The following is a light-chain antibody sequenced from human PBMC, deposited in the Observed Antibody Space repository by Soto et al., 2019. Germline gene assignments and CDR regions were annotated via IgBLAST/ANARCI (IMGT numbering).Light chain of an antibody. CDR2: DAS. CDR3: QQRSNWPT. Sequence: EIVLTQSPATLSLSPGESATLSCRASQSVSSYLAWYQQKPGQAPRLLIYDASNRATGIPARFSGSGSGTYFTLTISSLEPDDFAVYYCQQRSNWPTFGGGTKVEIK. V-gene: IGKV3-11*01. CDR1: QSVSSY. J-gene: IGKJ4*01.